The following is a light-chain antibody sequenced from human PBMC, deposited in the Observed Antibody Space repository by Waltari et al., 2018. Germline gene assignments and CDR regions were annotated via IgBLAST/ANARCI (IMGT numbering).Light chain of an antibody. CDR3: QNHERLPAT. V-gene: IGKV3-20*01. CDR2: AAS. CDR1: PSVSKY. Sequence: EVVLTQSPGTLSLSPGERATLSCRASPSVSKYLAWYQQRPGQAPRLLIYAASTRATGIPDRFSGSGSGTDFSRTISRLEPEDFAVYYCQNHERLPATFGQGTKVEIK. J-gene: IGKJ1*01.